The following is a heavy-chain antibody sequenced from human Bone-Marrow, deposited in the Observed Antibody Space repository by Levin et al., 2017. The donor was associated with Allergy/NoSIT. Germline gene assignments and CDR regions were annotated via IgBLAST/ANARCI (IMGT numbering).Heavy chain of an antibody. CDR2: INTDGRNT. V-gene: IGHV3-74*01. D-gene: IGHD2-21*01. Sequence: GESLKISCAASGFTFTNFWMHWVRQVPGKGLVWVSRINTDGRNTNYADSVKGRFTMSRDNVNNTVFLQMKSLRAEDTAVYYCARDIITALGGDENYYGVDVWGQGTTVTVSS. J-gene: IGHJ6*02. CDR1: GFTFTNFW. CDR3: ARDIITALGGDENYYGVDV.